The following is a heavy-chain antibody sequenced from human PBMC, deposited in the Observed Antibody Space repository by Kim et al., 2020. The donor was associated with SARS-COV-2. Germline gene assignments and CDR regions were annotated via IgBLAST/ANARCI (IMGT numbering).Heavy chain of an antibody. CDR3: AKDLGPMIGMDV. Sequence: GGSLRLSCTASGFTFRSCGMHWVRQAPGKGLEWVSSISKDENKKYYVDSVKGRFTISRDNFRQMMYLQMNSLRPEDSALYYCAKDLGPMIGMDVWGPGTT. CDR2: ISKDENKK. V-gene: IGHV3-30*18. CDR1: GFTFRSCG. D-gene: IGHD3-16*01. J-gene: IGHJ6*02.